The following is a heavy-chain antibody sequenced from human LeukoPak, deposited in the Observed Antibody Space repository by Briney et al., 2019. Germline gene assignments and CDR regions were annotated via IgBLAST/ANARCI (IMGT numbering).Heavy chain of an antibody. V-gene: IGHV4-59*01. CDR3: ATDHRLGTGWYFDL. D-gene: IGHD7-27*01. CDR2: IYSSGST. CDR1: GGSISSFY. Sequence: PWETLSLTCTVSGGSISSFYWSWIRQPPGKGLDCIGYIYSSGSTNYNPSLKSRVTISVDTSKNQFSLKLSSVTAADTAVYYCATDHRLGTGWYFDLWGRGTLVTVSS. J-gene: IGHJ2*01.